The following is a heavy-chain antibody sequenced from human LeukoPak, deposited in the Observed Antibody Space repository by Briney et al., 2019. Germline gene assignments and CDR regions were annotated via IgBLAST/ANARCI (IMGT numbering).Heavy chain of an antibody. CDR2: INSDGSST. V-gene: IGHV3-74*01. Sequence: AGGSLRLSCAASGFTFSSYWMHWARQAPGKGLVWVSRINSDGSSTSYADSVKGRFTISRDNAKNTLYLQMNSLRAEDTAVYYCARMRVVAGTIGYGMDVWGQGTTVTVSS. J-gene: IGHJ6*02. D-gene: IGHD6-19*01. CDR1: GFTFSSYW. CDR3: ARMRVVAGTIGYGMDV.